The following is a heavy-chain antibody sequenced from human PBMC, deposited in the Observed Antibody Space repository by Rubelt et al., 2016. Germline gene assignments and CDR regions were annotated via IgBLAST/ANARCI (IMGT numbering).Heavy chain of an antibody. J-gene: IGHJ6*02. Sequence: AVSGFTFGDYGMTWVRQAPGKGPDWVSYISSDSRTIYYADAVKGRFTISRDNAKNSLYLLMNSLRDGDTAVYYCAKGQGSSGGLVDGYYYYYNIDVWGQGTTVTVSS. CDR3: AKGQGSSGGLVDGYYYYYNIDV. D-gene: IGHD3-16*01. CDR1: GFTFGDYG. CDR2: ISSDSRTI. V-gene: IGHV3-48*02.